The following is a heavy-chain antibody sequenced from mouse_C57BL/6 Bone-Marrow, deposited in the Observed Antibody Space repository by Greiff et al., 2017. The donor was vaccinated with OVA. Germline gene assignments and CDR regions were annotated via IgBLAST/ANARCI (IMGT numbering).Heavy chain of an antibody. Sequence: QVQLKESGAELARPGASVKLSCKASGYTFTSYGISWVKQRTGQGLEWIGEIYPRSGNTYYNEKFKGKATLTADKSSSTAYMELRSLTSEDSAVYFCARGITTVVAPIAYWGQGTLVTVSA. J-gene: IGHJ3*01. CDR1: GYTFTSYG. CDR3: ARGITTVVAPIAY. D-gene: IGHD1-1*01. CDR2: IYPRSGNT. V-gene: IGHV1-81*01.